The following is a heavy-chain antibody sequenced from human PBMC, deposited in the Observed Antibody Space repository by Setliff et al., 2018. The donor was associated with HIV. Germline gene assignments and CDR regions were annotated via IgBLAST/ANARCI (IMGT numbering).Heavy chain of an antibody. CDR2: ISVYNGNT. D-gene: IGHD2-8*01. Sequence: ASVKVSCKTSGYTFSDYGITWVRQAPGQGLEWMGWISVYNGNTNYAQKFQGRLSMSTASSTSTANMFLRSLRHDDTAVYSCARTPRIMVTLKGEYYYYYMDVWGKGTTVTVSS. V-gene: IGHV1-18*01. CDR1: GYTFSDYG. J-gene: IGHJ6*03. CDR3: ARTPRIMVTLKGEYYYYYMDV.